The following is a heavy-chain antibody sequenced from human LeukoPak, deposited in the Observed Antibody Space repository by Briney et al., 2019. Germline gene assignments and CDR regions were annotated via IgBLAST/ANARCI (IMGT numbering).Heavy chain of an antibody. J-gene: IGHJ6*02. V-gene: IGHV3-33*01. D-gene: IGHD3-10*01. CDR2: IWYDGSNK. CDR3: ATQGKGYYYYGMDV. Sequence: GRSLRLSCAASGFTFSSYGMHWVRQAPGKGLEWVAVIWYDGSNKYYADSVKGRFTISRDNSKNTLYLQMNSLRAEDTAVYYCATQGKGYYYYGMDVWGQGTTVTVSS. CDR1: GFTFSSYG.